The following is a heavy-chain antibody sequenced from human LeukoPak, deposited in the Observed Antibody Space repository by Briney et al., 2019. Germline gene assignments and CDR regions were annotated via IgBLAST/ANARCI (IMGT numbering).Heavy chain of an antibody. CDR2: INSDGINT. D-gene: IGHD3-22*01. Sequence: GGSLRLSCAASGFTFSNYWMHWVRQAPGKGLVWVSRINSDGINTSYADSVKGRFTISRDNAKNTLNLQMNSLRAEDTAVYYCARNYYYDSSGYYYWGQGTLVTVSS. J-gene: IGHJ4*02. CDR1: GFTFSNYW. V-gene: IGHV3-74*01. CDR3: ARNYYYDSSGYYY.